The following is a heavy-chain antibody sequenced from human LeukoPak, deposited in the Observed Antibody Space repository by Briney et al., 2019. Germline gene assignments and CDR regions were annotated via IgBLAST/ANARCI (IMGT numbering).Heavy chain of an antibody. CDR2: ITSSSTYI. D-gene: IGHD5-18*01. J-gene: IGHJ5*02. CDR1: GFTFSSYS. Sequence: GGSLRLSCAASGFTFSSYSMNWVRQAPGKGLEWVSSITSSSTYIYYVDSVKGRFTISRDNAKNSLYLQMNSLKTEDTAVYYCARDSSIQSLDPWGQGTLVTVSS. V-gene: IGHV3-21*01. CDR3: ARDSSIQSLDP.